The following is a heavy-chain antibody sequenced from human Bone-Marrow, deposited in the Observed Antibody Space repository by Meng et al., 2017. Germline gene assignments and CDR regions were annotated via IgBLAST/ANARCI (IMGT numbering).Heavy chain of an antibody. CDR3: ARALGDTSGYNPEHYFDY. Sequence: QLQLQESGSGLVKPSQTLSLTCAVSGGSFSSGGYSWSWIRQPPGKGLEWIGYIYHSGTTYYNPSLKSRVTISVDTSKNQFSLKLTSVTAADTAVYYCARALGDTSGYNPEHYFDYWGQGTLVTVSS. CDR1: GGSFSSGGYS. V-gene: IGHV4-30-2*01. J-gene: IGHJ4*02. D-gene: IGHD3-22*01. CDR2: IYHSGTT.